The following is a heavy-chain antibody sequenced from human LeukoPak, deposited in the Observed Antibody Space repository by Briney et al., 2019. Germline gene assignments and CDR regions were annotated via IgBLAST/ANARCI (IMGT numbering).Heavy chain of an antibody. CDR1: GDSVSSNSAA. CDR2: TYYRSKWYN. Sequence: SQTLSLTCAISGDSVSSNSAASNWIRQSPSRGLEWLGRTYYRSKWYNDYAVSVKSRITINPDTSKNHFSLQLNSVTPEDTAVYYCARALQDIVLMVYALPYYYYGMDVWGQGTTVTVSS. D-gene: IGHD2-8*01. V-gene: IGHV6-1*01. J-gene: IGHJ6*02. CDR3: ARALQDIVLMVYALPYYYYGMDV.